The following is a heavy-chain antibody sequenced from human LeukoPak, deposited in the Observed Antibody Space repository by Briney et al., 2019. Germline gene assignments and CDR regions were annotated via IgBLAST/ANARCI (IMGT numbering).Heavy chain of an antibody. CDR3: ARQMGYFDY. V-gene: IGHV4-59*08. Sequence: SETLSLTCTASGGSISSYYWSWIRQPPGKGLEWIGHIYYSGSTNYNPSLRSRVTISLDTSKNQFSLKLSSVTAADTAIYCCARQMGYFDYWGQGTLVTVSS. D-gene: IGHD3-16*01. CDR1: GGSISSYY. CDR2: IYYSGST. J-gene: IGHJ4*02.